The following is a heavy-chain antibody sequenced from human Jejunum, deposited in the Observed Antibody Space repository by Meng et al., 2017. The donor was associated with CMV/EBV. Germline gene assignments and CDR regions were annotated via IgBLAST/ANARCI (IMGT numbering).Heavy chain of an antibody. CDR1: GLALSSFG. CDR2: LWHNEDEN. Sequence: AASGLALSSFGVHWVRQAPGKGLGWVAFLWHNEDENEYLDSVKGRFTLSRDSSKNTVYLQMNNLKLEDTAVYYCAIVDASSHSWIGWGQGTLVTVSS. V-gene: IGHV3-30*02. CDR3: AIVDASSHSWIG. D-gene: IGHD3-3*02. J-gene: IGHJ4*02.